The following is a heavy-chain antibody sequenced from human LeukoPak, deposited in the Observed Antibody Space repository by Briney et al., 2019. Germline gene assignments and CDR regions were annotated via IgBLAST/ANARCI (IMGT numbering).Heavy chain of an antibody. CDR2: IIPIFGTA. CDR1: GGTFSSYA. V-gene: IGHV1-69*13. J-gene: IGHJ5*02. CDR3: ARDLGYSYPRIWFDP. Sequence: SVKVSCKASGGTFSSYAISWVRQAPGQGPEWMGGIIPIFGTANYAQKFQGRVTITADESTSTAYMELSSLRSEDTAVYYCARDLGYSYPRIWFDPWGQGTLVTVSS. D-gene: IGHD5-18*01.